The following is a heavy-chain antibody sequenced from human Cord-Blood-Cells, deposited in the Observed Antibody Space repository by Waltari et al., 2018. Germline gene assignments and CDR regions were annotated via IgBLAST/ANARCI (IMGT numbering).Heavy chain of an antibody. D-gene: IGHD6-13*01. CDR2: SYHSGNT. Sequence: QVQLQESGPGLVKPSGTLSLTCAVSGGSISSSNWWSWARQPPGKGLEWIGESYHSGNTNYNPSLKSPVTISVDKSKTRFSLNLSSVPAADTAVYYCARYPVGIAAAGSAFDIWGQGTMVTVSS. V-gene: IGHV4-4*02. CDR1: GGSISSSNW. CDR3: ARYPVGIAAAGSAFDI. J-gene: IGHJ3*02.